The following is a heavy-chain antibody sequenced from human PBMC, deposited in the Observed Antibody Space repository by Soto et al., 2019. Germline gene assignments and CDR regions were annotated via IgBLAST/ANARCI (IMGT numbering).Heavy chain of an antibody. Sequence: LRLSCAASGFTFSSYAMSWVRQAPVKGLEWVSAISGSGGSTYYADSVKGRFTISRDNSKNTLYLQMNSLRAEDTAVYYCAKDQFYSPGYYYFDYWGQGTLVTVSS. CDR1: GFTFSSYA. D-gene: IGHD6-25*01. J-gene: IGHJ4*02. CDR2: ISGSGGST. CDR3: AKDQFYSPGYYYFDY. V-gene: IGHV3-23*01.